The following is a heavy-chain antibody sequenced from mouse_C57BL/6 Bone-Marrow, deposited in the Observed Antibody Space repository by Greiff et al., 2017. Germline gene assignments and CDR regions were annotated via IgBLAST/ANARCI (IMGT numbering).Heavy chain of an antibody. D-gene: IGHD2-5*01. CDR1: GYTFTSYW. Sequence: QVQLQQPGAELVKPGASVKLSCKASGYTFTSYWMHWVKQRPGQGLEWIGMIHPNSGSTNYNEKFKSKATLTVDKSSSTAYMQLSSLTSEDSAVDYCARSGYYSNPYYAMDYWGQGTSVTVAS. CDR2: IHPNSGST. V-gene: IGHV1-64*01. J-gene: IGHJ4*01. CDR3: ARSGYYSNPYYAMDY.